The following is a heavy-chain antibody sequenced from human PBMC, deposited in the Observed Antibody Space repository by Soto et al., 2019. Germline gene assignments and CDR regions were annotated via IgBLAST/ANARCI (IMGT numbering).Heavy chain of an antibody. V-gene: IGHV1-8*01. CDR1: GYTFISYD. J-gene: IGHJ5*02. D-gene: IGHD3-10*01. CDR2: MNPNSGNT. Sequence: QVQLVQSGAEVKKPGASVKVSCKASGYTFISYDINWVRQATGQGLEWMGWMNPNSGNTGYAQKFQGRVTMTRNTSISTAYMELSSLRSEDTAVYYCARGMSNRGVNWFDPWGQGTLVTVSS. CDR3: ARGMSNRGVNWFDP.